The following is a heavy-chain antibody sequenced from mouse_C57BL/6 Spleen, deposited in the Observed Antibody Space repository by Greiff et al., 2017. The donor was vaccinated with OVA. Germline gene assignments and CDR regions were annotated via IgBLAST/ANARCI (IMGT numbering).Heavy chain of an antibody. J-gene: IGHJ4*01. Sequence: DVQLQESGGGLVKPGGSLKLSCAASGFTFSDYGMHWVRQAPEKGLEWVAYISSGSSTIYYADTVKGRFTISRDNAKNTLFLQMTSLRSEDTAMYYCATREAMDYWGQGTSVTVSS. CDR2: ISSGSSTI. CDR1: GFTFSDYG. CDR3: ATREAMDY. V-gene: IGHV5-17*01.